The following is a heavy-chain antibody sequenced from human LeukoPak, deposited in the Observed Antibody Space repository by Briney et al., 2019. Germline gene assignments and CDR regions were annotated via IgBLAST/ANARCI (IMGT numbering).Heavy chain of an antibody. Sequence: GGSLRLSCAASGFTFSSYAMHWVRQAPGKGLEYVSAISSNGGSTYYANSVKGRFTISRDNSKNTLYLQMGSLRAEDMAVYYCARDRDSSGYYYVGRDYWGQGTLVTVSS. CDR3: ARDRDSSGYYYVGRDY. CDR1: GFTFSSYA. D-gene: IGHD3-22*01. J-gene: IGHJ4*02. V-gene: IGHV3-64*01. CDR2: ISSNGGST.